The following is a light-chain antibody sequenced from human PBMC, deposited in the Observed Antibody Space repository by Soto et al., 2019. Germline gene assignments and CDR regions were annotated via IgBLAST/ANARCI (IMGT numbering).Light chain of an antibody. J-gene: IGKJ5*01. Sequence: EIVLTQSPATLSLSPGERATLSCRASQSVSSNLAWYQQKPGQAPRLLVYGASTRATGIPARFSGSGSGTDFTLTISSLQPEDFATYYCQHFRSFPITFGQGTRLEIK. CDR2: GAS. CDR1: QSVSSN. V-gene: IGKV3-15*01. CDR3: QHFRSFPIT.